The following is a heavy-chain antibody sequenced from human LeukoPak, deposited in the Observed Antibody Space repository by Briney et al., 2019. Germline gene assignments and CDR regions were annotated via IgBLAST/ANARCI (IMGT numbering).Heavy chain of an antibody. V-gene: IGHV4-59*01. CDR1: GGSISSYY. Sequence: SETLSLTCTVSGGSISSYYWSWIRQPPGKGLEWIGYIYYSGSTNYNPSLKSRVTISVDTSKNQFSLKLSSVTAADTAVYYCARHKYDFWSGYPGGGYYYYYMDVWGKGTTVTVSS. J-gene: IGHJ6*03. CDR2: IYYSGST. CDR3: ARHKYDFWSGYPGGGYYYYYMDV. D-gene: IGHD3-3*01.